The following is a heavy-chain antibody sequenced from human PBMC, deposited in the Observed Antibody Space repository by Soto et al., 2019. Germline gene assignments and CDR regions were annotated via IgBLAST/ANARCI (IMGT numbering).Heavy chain of an antibody. Sequence: GGSLRLSCTASGFTFGDYAMSWFRQAPGKGLEWVGFIRSKAYGGTTEYAASVKGRFTISRDDSKSIAYLQMNSLKTEDTAVYYCTRDQPVVAATHRIAVAGNYYYYYMDVWGKGTTVTVSS. CDR3: TRDQPVVAATHRIAVAGNYYYYYMDV. J-gene: IGHJ6*03. CDR2: IRSKAYGGTT. D-gene: IGHD6-19*01. CDR1: GFTFGDYA. V-gene: IGHV3-49*03.